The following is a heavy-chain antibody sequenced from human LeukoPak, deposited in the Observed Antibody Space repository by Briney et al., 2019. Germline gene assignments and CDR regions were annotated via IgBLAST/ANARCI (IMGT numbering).Heavy chain of an antibody. Sequence: GGSLRLSCAASGFTFSSYDMHWVRQATGKGLEWVSAIGTAGDTYYPGSVKGRFTISREDAKNSLYLQMNSLRAGDTAVYYCARVVYYDSSGYYKYLPWGVGFDLWGRGTLVTVSS. CDR2: IGTAGDT. CDR3: ARVVYYDSSGYYKYLPWGVGFDL. J-gene: IGHJ2*01. D-gene: IGHD3-22*01. CDR1: GFTFSSYD. V-gene: IGHV3-13*01.